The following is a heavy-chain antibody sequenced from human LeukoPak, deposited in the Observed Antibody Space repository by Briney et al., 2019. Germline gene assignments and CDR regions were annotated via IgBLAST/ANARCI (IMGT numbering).Heavy chain of an antibody. D-gene: IGHD2-2*01. CDR2: INHSGST. Sequence: SETLSLTCAVYGGSFSGYYWSWIRQPPGKGLEWIGEINHSGSTKYNPSLKSRVTISIDTSKNQISLKVRSVTAADTAVYYCARTTEDCSSTSCYQYWFDPWGQGTLVTVSS. CDR3: ARTTEDCSSTSCYQYWFDP. CDR1: GGSFSGYY. J-gene: IGHJ5*02. V-gene: IGHV4-34*01.